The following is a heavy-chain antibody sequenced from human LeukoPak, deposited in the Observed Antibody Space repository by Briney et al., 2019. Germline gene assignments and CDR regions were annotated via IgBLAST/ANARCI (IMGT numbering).Heavy chain of an antibody. J-gene: IGHJ4*02. CDR2: INPSGGST. V-gene: IGHV1-46*01. D-gene: IGHD3-3*01. CDR3: ARGVTIFGVVSNFDY. Sequence: ASVKVSCKASGYTFTSYYMHWVRRAPGQGLEWMGIINPSGGSTSYAQKFQGRVTMTRDTSTSTVYMELSSVAAADTAVYYCARGVTIFGVVSNFDYWGQGTLVTVSS. CDR1: GYTFTSYY.